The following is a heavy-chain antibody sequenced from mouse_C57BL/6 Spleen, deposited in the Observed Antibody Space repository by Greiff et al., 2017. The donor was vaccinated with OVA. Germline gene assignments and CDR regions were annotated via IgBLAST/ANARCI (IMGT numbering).Heavy chain of an antibody. D-gene: IGHD1-1*01. CDR2: IDPEDGET. Sequence: SGAELVKPGASVKLSCTASGFNIKDYYMHWVKQRTEQGLEWIGRIDPEDGETKYAPKFQGKATITADTSSNTAYLQLSSLTSEDTAVYYCARSYYYGSSQYYFDYWGQGTTLTVSS. V-gene: IGHV14-2*01. CDR3: ARSYYYGSSQYYFDY. CDR1: GFNIKDYY. J-gene: IGHJ2*01.